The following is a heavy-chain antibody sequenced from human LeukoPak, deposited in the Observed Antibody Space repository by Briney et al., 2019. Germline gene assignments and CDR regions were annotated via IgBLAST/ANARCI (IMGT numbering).Heavy chain of an antibody. CDR3: ARDAGSSSWFLGWYFDL. Sequence: GGSLRLSCAASGFTFDDYAMHWVRQAPGKGLEWVSGISWNSGSIGYADSVKGRFTISRDNSKNTLYLQMNSLRAEDTAVYYCARDAGSSSWFLGWYFDLWAVAPWSLSPQ. D-gene: IGHD6-13*01. V-gene: IGHV3-9*01. J-gene: IGHJ2*01. CDR2: ISWNSGSI. CDR1: GFTFDDYA.